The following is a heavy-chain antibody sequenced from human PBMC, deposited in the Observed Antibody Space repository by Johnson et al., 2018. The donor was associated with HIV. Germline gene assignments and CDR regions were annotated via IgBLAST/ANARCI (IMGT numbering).Heavy chain of an antibody. CDR2: SGLMRFLL. V-gene: IGHV3-66*03. CDR1: FFPFLLFF. CDR3: AKDLNPDNWNPDAVDI. D-gene: IGHD1-20*01. J-gene: IGHJ3*02. Sequence: SLLLSFSSSFFPFLLFFMSWVRQAPGKGLEWVSGSGLMRFLLFCADSVKGRFTISRDNSKNTLYLQMNSLRAEDTAVYYCAKDLNPDNWNPDAVDIWGPAT.